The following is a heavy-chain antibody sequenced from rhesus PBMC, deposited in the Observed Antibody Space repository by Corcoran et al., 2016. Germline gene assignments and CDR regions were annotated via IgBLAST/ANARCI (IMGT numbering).Heavy chain of an antibody. J-gene: IGHJ4*01. CDR3: TTDLFLVVVSATPNY. CDR1: GFTFSDYY. CDR2: IKSKAYGGTA. V-gene: IGHV3-184*01. D-gene: IGHD2-8*01. Sequence: EVQLMESGGGLVQPGGSLRLSCVASGFTFSDYYMYWVRQAPGKGMEWVGFIKSKAYGGTAEYAAYVKGSFTIAGEDSNSIAYLQMSSLKTEDTAVYYCTTDLFLVVVSATPNYWGQGVLVTVSS.